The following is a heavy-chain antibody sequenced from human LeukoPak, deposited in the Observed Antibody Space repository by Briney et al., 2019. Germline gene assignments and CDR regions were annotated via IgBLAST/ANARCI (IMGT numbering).Heavy chain of an antibody. J-gene: IGHJ6*03. CDR1: GFSVTDHS. D-gene: IGHD1-26*01. CDR2: RKDDGSEK. V-gene: IGHV3-7*02. CDR3: ARGNRWELPYYYMDV. Sequence: GRTLRLTCATSGFSVTDHSMDWDCKAPVPWRDLVSARKDDGSEKAYVDTVTGRFTISRDNAKNSLYLQMNSLRAEDTAVYYCARGNRWELPYYYMDVWGKGTTVTVSS.